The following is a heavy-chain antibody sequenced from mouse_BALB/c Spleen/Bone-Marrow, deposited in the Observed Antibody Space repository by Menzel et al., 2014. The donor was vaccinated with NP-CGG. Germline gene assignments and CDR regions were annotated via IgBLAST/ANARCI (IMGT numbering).Heavy chain of an antibody. CDR1: GYSFTGYT. CDR3: ARWEYDGVPGFAY. V-gene: IGHV1-18*01. Sequence: VQLQQSGPELVKPGASMKVTCKASGYSFTGYTMNWVKQSHGKNLEWIGLINPYNGGTSCNQKFKGKATLTVDKSSSTAYMELLSLTSEDSAVYYCARWEYDGVPGFAYWGQGTLVTVSA. J-gene: IGHJ3*01. D-gene: IGHD2-14*01. CDR2: INPYNGGT.